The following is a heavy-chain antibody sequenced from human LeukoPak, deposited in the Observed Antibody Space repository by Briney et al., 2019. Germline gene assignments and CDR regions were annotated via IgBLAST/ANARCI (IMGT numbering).Heavy chain of an antibody. J-gene: IGHJ3*02. CDR3: ARDESGGGYCSSTSCYGSFDI. D-gene: IGHD2-2*01. V-gene: IGHV3-33*01. CDR1: GFTFSNYG. Sequence: GRSLRLSCVASGFTFSNYGMNWVRQAPGKGLEWVAIIWFDGSNIDYADSVKGRFTISRDNSKNTLFLQMNSLRAEDTAVYYCARDESGGGYCSSTSCYGSFDIWGQGTMVTVSS. CDR2: IWFDGSNI.